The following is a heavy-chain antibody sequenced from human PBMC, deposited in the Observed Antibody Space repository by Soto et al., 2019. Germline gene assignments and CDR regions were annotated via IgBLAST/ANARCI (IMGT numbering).Heavy chain of an antibody. CDR1: GFTFSTYS. D-gene: IGHD3-10*02. CDR2: ISSTGETT. V-gene: IGHV3-48*01. Sequence: EVQLVESGGGLVPPGGSLRLSCAASGFTFSTYSMNWVRQAPGKGLEWVSFISSTGETTYYADSVKGRLTISRDNAKNSLFLQMNSLTAEDTAVYDCARDVRLPDYWGQGTLVTVSP. CDR3: ARDVRLPDY. J-gene: IGHJ4*02.